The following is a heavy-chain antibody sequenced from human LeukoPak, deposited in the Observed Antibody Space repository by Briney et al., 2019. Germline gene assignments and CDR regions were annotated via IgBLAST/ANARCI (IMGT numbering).Heavy chain of an antibody. Sequence: GSLRLSCAASGFTVSSNYMSWIRQPPGKGLEWIGYIYSSGSTNYNPSLKSRVTISLDTSKNQFSLKLTSVTAADTAMYFCARSCGGGPCNYFYYGMDVWGQGTTVTVSS. CDR2: IYSSGST. J-gene: IGHJ6*01. CDR1: GFTVSSNY. D-gene: IGHD2-21*01. CDR3: ARSCGGGPCNYFYYGMDV. V-gene: IGHV4-59*08.